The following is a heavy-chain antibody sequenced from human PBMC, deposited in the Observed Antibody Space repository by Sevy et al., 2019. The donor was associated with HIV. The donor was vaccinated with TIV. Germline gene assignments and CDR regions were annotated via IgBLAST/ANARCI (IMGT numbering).Heavy chain of an antibody. V-gene: IGHV3-21*01. CDR1: GFTFSSYS. CDR2: ISSSSSYR. CDR3: ARGYSNYLIDY. Sequence: GGSLRLSCAASGFTFSSYSMNWVRQAPGKGLEWVSSISSSSSYRYYADSVKGRFTISRDNAKTSLFLQMNSLRAEDTAVYYCARGYSNYLIDYWSQGTLVTVSS. J-gene: IGHJ4*02. D-gene: IGHD4-4*01.